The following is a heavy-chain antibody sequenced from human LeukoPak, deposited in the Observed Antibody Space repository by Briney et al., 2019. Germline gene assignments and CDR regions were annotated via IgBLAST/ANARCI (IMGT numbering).Heavy chain of an antibody. CDR2: ISGPGPST. CDR3: AKEEMPHAFDL. V-gene: IGHV3-23*01. J-gene: IGHJ3*01. D-gene: IGHD5-24*01. CDR1: GFSFRRYA. Sequence: GGSLRLSCAASGFSFRRYAMNWVRQAPGRGLEWVAVISGPGPSTVYADSVKGRFTISRDNSKNTLFLQLDSLGVEDTAIYYCAKEEMPHAFDLWGQGTMVTVSS.